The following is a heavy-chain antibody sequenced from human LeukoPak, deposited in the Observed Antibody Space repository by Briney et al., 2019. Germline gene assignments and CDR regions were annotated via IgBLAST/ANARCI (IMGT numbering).Heavy chain of an antibody. CDR1: GGSISSYY. CDR3: VRVGYYGSGLGWFDP. V-gene: IGHV4-59*01. J-gene: IGHJ5*02. Sequence: SETLSLTCTVSGGSISSYYWSWIRQPPGKGLEWIGYIYYSGSTNYNPSLKSRVTISVDTSKNQFSLKLSSVTAADTAVYYCVRVGYYGSGLGWFDPWGQGTLVTVSS. CDR2: IYYSGST. D-gene: IGHD3-10*01.